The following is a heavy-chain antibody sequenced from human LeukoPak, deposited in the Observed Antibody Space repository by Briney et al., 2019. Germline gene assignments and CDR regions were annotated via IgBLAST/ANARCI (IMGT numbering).Heavy chain of an antibody. CDR2: IYYSGST. CDR3: ARDFRAAMVAIDI. Sequence: PSQTLSLTCTVSGGSISSGDYYWSWIRQPPGKGLEWIGYIYYSGSTYYNPSLKSRVTISVDTSKNQFSLKLSSVTAADTAVYYCARDFRAAMVAIDIWGQGTMVTVSS. CDR1: GGSISSGDYY. J-gene: IGHJ3*02. D-gene: IGHD2-2*01. V-gene: IGHV4-30-4*01.